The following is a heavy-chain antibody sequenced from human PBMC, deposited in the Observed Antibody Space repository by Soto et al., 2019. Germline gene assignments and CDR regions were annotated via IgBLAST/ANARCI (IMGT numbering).Heavy chain of an antibody. CDR2: IIPIVGTA. CDR1: GGTFNIYA. V-gene: IGHV1-69*01. J-gene: IGHJ4*02. D-gene: IGHD2-2*01. Sequence: QVQLVQSGAEVKKPGSSVKVSCKASGGTFNIYAISWVRQAPGQGLEWMGGIIPIVGTANYAQNFQGRLTIIADEATSTVYMELSRLRSEDTALYFCARGSAVIPASSTLVCWGQGTLVTVSS. CDR3: ARGSAVIPASSTLVC.